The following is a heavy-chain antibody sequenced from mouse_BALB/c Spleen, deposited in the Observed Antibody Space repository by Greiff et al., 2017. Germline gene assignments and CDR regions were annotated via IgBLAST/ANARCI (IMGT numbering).Heavy chain of an antibody. CDR2: ISYSGST. V-gene: IGHV3-8*02. J-gene: IGHJ4*01. CDR3: ARSSLEYGNYYYAMDY. D-gene: IGHD2-10*02. CDR1: GDSITSGY. Sequence: EVKLQESGPSLVKPSQTLSLTCSVTGDSITSGYWNWIRKFPGNKLEYMGYISYSGSTYYNPSLKSRISITRDTSKNQYYLQLNSVTTEDTATYYCARSSLEYGNYYYAMDYWGQGTSVTVSS.